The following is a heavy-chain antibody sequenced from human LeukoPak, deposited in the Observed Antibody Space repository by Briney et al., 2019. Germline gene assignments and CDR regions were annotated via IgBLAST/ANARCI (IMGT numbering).Heavy chain of an antibody. D-gene: IGHD6-25*01. Sequence: PPGGSLRLSCAASGFTFSTYAVNWVRQAPGKGLEWVSAISGSGGSTYYADSVKGRFTISRDNSKNTLYLQMNSLRAEDTAVYYCAKAVASGYWGQGTLVTVSS. CDR1: GFTFSTYA. CDR2: ISGSGGST. V-gene: IGHV3-23*01. CDR3: AKAVASGY. J-gene: IGHJ4*02.